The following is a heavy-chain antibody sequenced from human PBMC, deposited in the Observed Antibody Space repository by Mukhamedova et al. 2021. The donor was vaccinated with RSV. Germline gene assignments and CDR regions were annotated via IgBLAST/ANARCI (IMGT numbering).Heavy chain of an antibody. CDR3: ARAGAAPRGYFDV. J-gene: IGHJ2*01. D-gene: IGHD2-15*01. Sequence: GLEWVSCISSNSNYIFYEDSVMGRFTVSRDNAKNSLYLEMDSLRADDTAVYYCARAGAAPRGYFDVLGRGTLVTVSS. CDR2: ISSNSNYI. V-gene: IGHV3-21*01.